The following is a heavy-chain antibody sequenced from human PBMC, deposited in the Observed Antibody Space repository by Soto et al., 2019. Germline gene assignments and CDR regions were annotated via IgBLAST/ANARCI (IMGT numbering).Heavy chain of an antibody. CDR3: ARDPYSSGWYSGAAFDI. D-gene: IGHD6-19*01. V-gene: IGHV3-21*01. CDR1: GFTFNDYA. J-gene: IGHJ3*02. Sequence: GGSLRLSCAASGFTFNDYAMSWVRQAPGKGLEWVSSISSSSSYIYYADSVKGRFTISRDNAKNSLYLQMNSLRAEDTAVYYCARDPYSSGWYSGAAFDIWGQGTMVTVSS. CDR2: ISSSSSYI.